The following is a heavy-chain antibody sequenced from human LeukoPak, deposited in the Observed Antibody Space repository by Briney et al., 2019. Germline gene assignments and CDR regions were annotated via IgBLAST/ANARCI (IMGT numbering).Heavy chain of an antibody. CDR1: GFTFSSYA. CDR3: VKGSDYYGSGSNDY. CDR2: ISGSGGST. V-gene: IGHV3-23*01. D-gene: IGHD3-10*01. J-gene: IGHJ4*02. Sequence: PGGSLRLSCAASGFTFSSYAMSWVRQAPGKGLEWVSAISGSGGSTYYADSVKGRFTISRDNSKNTLYLQMNSLRAEDTAVYYCVKGSDYYGSGSNDYWGQGTLVTVSS.